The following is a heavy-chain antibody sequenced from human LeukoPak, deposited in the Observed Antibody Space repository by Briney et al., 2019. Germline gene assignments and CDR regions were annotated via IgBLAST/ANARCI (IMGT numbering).Heavy chain of an antibody. CDR2: ISGSGSDL. Sequence: GGSLRLSCVACGFSFSGYYMSWIRQAPGRGLERISYISGSGSDLYYADSVKGRFTISRDNANNSLYLQMNSLRAEDTAVYYCARSIGYYYTMDVWGQGTTVTVSS. D-gene: IGHD3-22*01. V-gene: IGHV3-11*01. J-gene: IGHJ6*02. CDR3: ARSIGYYYTMDV. CDR1: GFSFSGYY.